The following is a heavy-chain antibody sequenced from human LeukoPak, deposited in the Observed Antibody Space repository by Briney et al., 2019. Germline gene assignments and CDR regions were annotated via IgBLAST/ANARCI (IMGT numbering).Heavy chain of an antibody. CDR3: AKDPGGITIFGVVSAPDY. CDR1: GFTFSSYG. V-gene: IGHV3-30*18. Sequence: GGSLRLSCAASGFTFSSYGMHWVRQAPGKGLEWVAVISYDGSNKYYADSVKGRFTISRDNSKNTLYLQMNSLRAEDTAVYYCAKDPGGITIFGVVSAPDYWGQGSLVTVSS. D-gene: IGHD3-3*01. CDR2: ISYDGSNK. J-gene: IGHJ4*02.